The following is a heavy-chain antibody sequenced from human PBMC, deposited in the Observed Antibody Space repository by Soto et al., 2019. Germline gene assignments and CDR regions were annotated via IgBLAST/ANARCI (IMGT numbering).Heavy chain of an antibody. CDR2: ISGSGGST. J-gene: IGHJ4*02. Sequence: AGGSLRLSCAASGFTFSSYAMSWVSQAPGKGLEWVSVISGSGGSTYYADSVKGRFTISRDNSKNTLYLQMNSLRAEDTAVYYCASRSSGWYFDYWGQGTLVTVSS. D-gene: IGHD6-19*01. CDR1: GFTFSSYA. CDR3: ASRSSGWYFDY. V-gene: IGHV3-23*01.